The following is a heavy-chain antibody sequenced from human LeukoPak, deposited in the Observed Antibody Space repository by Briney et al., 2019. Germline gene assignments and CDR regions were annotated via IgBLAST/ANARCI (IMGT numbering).Heavy chain of an antibody. CDR1: GDSISSSSYY. CDR2: IYYTGYT. Sequence: PSETLSLTCTVSGDSISSSSYYWGWIRQPPGTGLEWIGSIYYTGYTYDNPSLRSRITMSVDTPKNQFSLQLSSVTAADTAVYYCASRYDYSNYIDYWGQGTLVTVSS. V-gene: IGHV4-39*01. CDR3: ASRYDYSNYIDY. D-gene: IGHD4-11*01. J-gene: IGHJ4*02.